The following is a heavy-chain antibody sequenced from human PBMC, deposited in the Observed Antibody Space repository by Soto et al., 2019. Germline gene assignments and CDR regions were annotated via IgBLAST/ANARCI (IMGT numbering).Heavy chain of an antibody. CDR1: GYRFTTYA. J-gene: IGHJ6*02. Sequence: ASVKVSCKPSGYRFTTYAIHWVRQAPGQRLEWMGWINTGNGDTKYSQTLQDRITITRDTSAGTAYMELSSLRSEDTAVYYCARGEFSSSTYQYHYYGMDVWGQGTTVTVSS. CDR3: ARGEFSSSTYQYHYYGMDV. V-gene: IGHV1-3*04. CDR2: INTGNGDT. D-gene: IGHD6-6*01.